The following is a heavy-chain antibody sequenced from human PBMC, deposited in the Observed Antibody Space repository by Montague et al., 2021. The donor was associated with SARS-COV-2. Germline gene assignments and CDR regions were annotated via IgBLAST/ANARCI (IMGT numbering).Heavy chain of an antibody. Sequence: SETLSLTCAVHGGSFSTYSWNWIRQPPGKGLEWIGEIHHGGSTNYNPSLKSRVTISADTSKNQFSLKLTPVAAADTAVYCCARLGDGVVPSPILGVGPCYSYYYMDVWGKGTTVTVSS. D-gene: IGHD3-10*01. J-gene: IGHJ6*03. CDR1: GGSFSTYS. V-gene: IGHV4-34*01. CDR3: ARLGDGVVPSPILGVGPCYSYYYMDV. CDR2: IHHGGST.